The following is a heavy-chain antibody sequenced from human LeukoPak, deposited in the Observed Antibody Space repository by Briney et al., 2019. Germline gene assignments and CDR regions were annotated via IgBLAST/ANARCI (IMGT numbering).Heavy chain of an antibody. CDR3: ARDSGWFRFDY. V-gene: IGHV3-7*03. J-gene: IGHJ4*02. CDR1: GFTFSSFW. Sequence: PGGSLRLSCAASGFTFSSFWMTWVRQAPGKGLEWVANIKEDGSQKYYVDSVKGRFTTSRDNAKNSLFLQTNSLRADDTAVYYCARDSGWFRFDYWGQGTLVTVSS. CDR2: IKEDGSQK. D-gene: IGHD6-13*01.